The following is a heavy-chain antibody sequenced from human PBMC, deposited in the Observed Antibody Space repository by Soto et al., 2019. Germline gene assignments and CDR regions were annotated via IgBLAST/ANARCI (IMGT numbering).Heavy chain of an antibody. V-gene: IGHV3-21*01. CDR3: ARGRSDGFSVPFDY. Sequence: GGSLRLSCAASGFTFSSYSMNWVRQAPGKGLEWVSSISSSSSYIYYADSVKGRFTISRDNAKNSLYLQMNSLRAEDTAVYYCARGRSDGFSVPFDYWGQGTLVTVSS. D-gene: IGHD3-3*01. J-gene: IGHJ4*02. CDR1: GFTFSSYS. CDR2: ISSSSSYI.